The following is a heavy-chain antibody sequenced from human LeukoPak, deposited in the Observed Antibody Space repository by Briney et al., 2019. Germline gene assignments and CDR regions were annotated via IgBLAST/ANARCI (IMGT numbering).Heavy chain of an antibody. CDR2: IYSGGST. CDR3: ARESFGGIGAVAAEGSGAFDI. Sequence: GGSLRLSCAASGFTVSSNYMSWVRQAPGKGLEWVSVIYSGGSTYYADSVKGRFTISRDNSKNTLYLQMNSLRAEDTAVYYCARESFGGIGAVAAEGSGAFDIWGQGTMVTVSS. J-gene: IGHJ3*02. D-gene: IGHD6-19*01. CDR1: GFTVSSNY. V-gene: IGHV3-53*01.